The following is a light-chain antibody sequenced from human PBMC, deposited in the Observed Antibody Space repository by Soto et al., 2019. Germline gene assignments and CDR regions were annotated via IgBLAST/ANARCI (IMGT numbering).Light chain of an antibody. CDR3: QQRSNWPPYT. V-gene: IGKV3-11*01. CDR1: QSVSSY. CDR2: DAS. Sequence: EIVLTQSPATLSLSPGERATLSCRASQSVSSYLAWYQQKPGQAPRLLIYDASNRATGIPARFSGSGSGTDVTRTISSREPEDVAVDYCQQRSNWPPYTFGQGTKLEIK. J-gene: IGKJ2*01.